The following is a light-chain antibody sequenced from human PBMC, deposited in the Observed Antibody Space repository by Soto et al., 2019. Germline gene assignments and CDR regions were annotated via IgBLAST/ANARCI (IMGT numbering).Light chain of an antibody. V-gene: IGKV2-30*02. CDR2: EVS. CDR3: MQGTPSPWT. J-gene: IGKJ1*01. CDR1: QSLIHSDGSTH. Sequence: DVVMTQSPLSLPVTLGQPASISCRSSQSLIHSDGSTHQSWFQQRPGQSPMRLIFEVSDRDTGVPDRFSGSGSGTEFTLTISRVEAEDVGVYYCMQGTPSPWTFGQGTEVEIK.